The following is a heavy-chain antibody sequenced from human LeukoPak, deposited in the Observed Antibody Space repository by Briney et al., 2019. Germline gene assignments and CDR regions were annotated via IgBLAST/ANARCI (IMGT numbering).Heavy chain of an antibody. CDR1: GFTVSNNY. V-gene: IGHV3-53*01. D-gene: IGHD2-15*01. CDR3: ARDYCIDGCPPGY. J-gene: IGHJ4*02. CDR2: LYPDGSS. Sequence: PGGSLRLSCAASGFTVSNNYLSWVRQTPGEGLRWVSVLYPDGSSYYADSVKGRFTVSRDNAKNSLYLQLNSLRAEDTAVYYCARDYCIDGCPPGYWGQGTRVTVSP.